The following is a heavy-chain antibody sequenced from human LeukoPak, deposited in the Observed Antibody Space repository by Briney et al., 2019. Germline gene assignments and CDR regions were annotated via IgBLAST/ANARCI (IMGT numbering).Heavy chain of an antibody. Sequence: PGGSLRLSCAASGFTVSNSYMSWVRQAPGKGLEWVSVIYSGGSTYYADSVKGRFTISRDNSKNSLFLQMTSLRAEDTALYYCVYGDFVRIVNYFDYWGQGTLVTVSS. CDR1: GFTVSNSY. V-gene: IGHV3-66*01. J-gene: IGHJ4*02. CDR3: VYGDFVRIVNYFDY. D-gene: IGHD4-17*01. CDR2: IYSGGST.